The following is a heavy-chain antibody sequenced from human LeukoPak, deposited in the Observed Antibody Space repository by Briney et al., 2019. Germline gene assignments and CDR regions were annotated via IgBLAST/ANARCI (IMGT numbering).Heavy chain of an antibody. CDR1: GFTFRKYW. D-gene: IGHD4-17*01. V-gene: IGHV3-23*01. CDR2: ISASGGST. Sequence: GGSLRLSCTASGFTFRKYWLHWVRQAPGKGLEWVSAISASGGSTYYADSVKGRFTISRDNSKNTLYLQMNSLRAEDTAVYYYARVALDKFPYHYGDYGDYWGQGTLVTVSS. J-gene: IGHJ4*02. CDR3: ARVALDKFPYHYGDYGDY.